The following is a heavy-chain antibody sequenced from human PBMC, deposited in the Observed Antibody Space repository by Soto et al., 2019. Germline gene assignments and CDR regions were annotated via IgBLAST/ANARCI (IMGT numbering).Heavy chain of an antibody. J-gene: IGHJ2*01. Sequence: EVQLVESGGDLVQPGGSLRLSCEASGFTFSSYSMNWVRQAPGKGLEWVSYISRSSGVIYYADSVKGRFAFSRDNAKNSLYLNMNSLRDEDTAVYYCARGYKSIAVRPFWYFDLWGRGTLVTDSS. D-gene: IGHD6-6*01. V-gene: IGHV3-48*02. CDR1: GFTFSSYS. CDR3: ARGYKSIAVRPFWYFDL. CDR2: ISRSSGVI.